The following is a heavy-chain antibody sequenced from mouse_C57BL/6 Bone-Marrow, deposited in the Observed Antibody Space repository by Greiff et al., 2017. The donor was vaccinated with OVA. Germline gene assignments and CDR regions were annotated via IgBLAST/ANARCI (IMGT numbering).Heavy chain of an antibody. D-gene: IGHD1-1*01. CDR3: ARHNYYDGGGGDLDY. J-gene: IGHJ4*01. V-gene: IGHV2-6*02. Sequence: QVQLKESGPGLVAPSQSLSITCTVSGFSLTSYGVHWVRQPPGKGLEWLGVIWSDGSTAYNSALISRLSISKDKSKSQVFLKMNSLQADDTAMYYCARHNYYDGGGGDLDYWGQGTTVTVSS. CDR1: GFSLTSYG. CDR2: IWSDGST.